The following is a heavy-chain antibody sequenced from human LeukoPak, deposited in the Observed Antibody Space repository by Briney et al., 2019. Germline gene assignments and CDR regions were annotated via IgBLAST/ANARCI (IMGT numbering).Heavy chain of an antibody. V-gene: IGHV1-2*02. D-gene: IGHD4-17*01. J-gene: IGHJ4*02. CDR1: GYTFTGYY. Sequence: ASVTVSCKASGYTFTGYYMHWVRQAPGQGLEWMGWINPNSGGTNYAQKFQGRVTMTRDTSIGTAYMELSRLRSDDTAVYYCARVGGKYGDLNFDYWGQGTLVTVSS. CDR3: ARVGGKYGDLNFDY. CDR2: INPNSGGT.